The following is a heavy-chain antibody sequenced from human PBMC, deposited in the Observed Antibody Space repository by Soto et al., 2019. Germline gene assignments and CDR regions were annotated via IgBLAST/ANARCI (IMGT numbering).Heavy chain of an antibody. CDR1: GYTFTSYG. V-gene: IGHV1-18*04. J-gene: IGHJ6*02. Sequence: ASVEVSCKASGYTFTSYGISWVRQAPGQGLEWMGWISAYNGNRNYAQKLQGRVTMTTDTSTSTAYMELRSLRSEDTAVYYCAREGEQTYYYSYGMDVAGQGNTVTVS. CDR3: AREGEQTYYYSYGMDV. CDR2: ISAYNGNR. D-gene: IGHD2-21*01.